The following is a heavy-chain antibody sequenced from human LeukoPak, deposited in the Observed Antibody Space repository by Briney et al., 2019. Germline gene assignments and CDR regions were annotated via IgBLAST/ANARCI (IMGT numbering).Heavy chain of an antibody. J-gene: IGHJ4*02. CDR1: GFTFSSYG. CDR2: ISYDGSNK. V-gene: IGHV3-30*03. Sequence: GGSLRLSCAASGFTFSSYGMHWVRQAPGKGLEWVAVISYDGSNKYYADSVKGRFTISRDNSKDTLYLQMNSLRAEDTAVYYCPSHYFDYWGQGTLVTVSS. CDR3: PSHYFDY.